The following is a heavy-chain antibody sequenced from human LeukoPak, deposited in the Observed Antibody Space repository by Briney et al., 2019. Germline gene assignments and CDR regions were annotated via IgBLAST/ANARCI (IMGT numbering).Heavy chain of an antibody. Sequence: GGSLRLSCATSRFTFSSYWMSWVRQAPGKGLEWVANIKQDGSEKYYVDSVEGRFTISRDNAKNSLYLQMNSLRAEDTAVYYCARVSGSYYADYFDYWGQGTLVTVSS. CDR2: IKQDGSEK. CDR3: ARVSGSYYADYFDY. J-gene: IGHJ4*02. V-gene: IGHV3-7*01. D-gene: IGHD1-26*01. CDR1: RFTFSSYW.